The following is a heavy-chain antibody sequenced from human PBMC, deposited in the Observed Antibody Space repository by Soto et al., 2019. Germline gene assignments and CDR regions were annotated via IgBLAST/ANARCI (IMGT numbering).Heavy chain of an antibody. J-gene: IGHJ4*02. Sequence: QVQLVESGGGLVKPGGSLRLSCAASGFTLSDYYMSWIRQAPGKGLEWVSYISSSSSYTNYADSVKGRFTISRDNAKNSLYLQMNSLRAEDTAVYYCARGRVGATYFDYWGQGTLVTVSS. CDR2: ISSSSSYT. D-gene: IGHD1-26*01. V-gene: IGHV3-11*06. CDR1: GFTLSDYY. CDR3: ARGRVGATYFDY.